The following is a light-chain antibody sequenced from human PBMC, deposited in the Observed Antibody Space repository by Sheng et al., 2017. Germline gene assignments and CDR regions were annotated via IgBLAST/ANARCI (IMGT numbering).Light chain of an antibody. CDR2: GAS. V-gene: IGKV3-20*01. Sequence: EIVLTQSPGTLSLSPGERATLSCRASQSVSSTYLAWYQLKPGQAPRLLIYGASSRATGIPDRFSGSVSGTDFTLTISRLEPEDFAMYYCQHYGSSPLTFGGGTKVEIK. J-gene: IGKJ4*01. CDR3: QHYGSSPLT. CDR1: QSVSSTY.